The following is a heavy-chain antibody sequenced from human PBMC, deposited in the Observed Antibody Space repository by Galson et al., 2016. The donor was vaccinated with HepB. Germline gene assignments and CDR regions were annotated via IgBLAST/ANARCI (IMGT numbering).Heavy chain of an antibody. D-gene: IGHD6-13*01. V-gene: IGHV1-3*01. CDR2: INAGNGDT. CDR1: GYTFTSYA. CDR3: ARVNPRDSRPSASRF. Sequence: SVKVSCKASGYTFTSYAVHWLRQAPGQRLEWMGWINAGNGDTNYSQKFRGRVTITRDTSASTAYMELSTLTSEDTAVYYCARVNPRDSRPSASRFWGQGTLVTVSS. J-gene: IGHJ4*02.